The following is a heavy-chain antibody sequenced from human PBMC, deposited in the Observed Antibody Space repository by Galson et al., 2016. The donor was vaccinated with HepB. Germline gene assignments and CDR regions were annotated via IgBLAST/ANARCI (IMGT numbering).Heavy chain of an antibody. CDR2: ISTGSISK. CDR3: AAEDIVPGSGLHY. D-gene: IGHD2-15*01. V-gene: IGHV3-11*01. Sequence: SLRLSCAASGFTFRDYYMNWIRQAPGKGLEWVSYISTGSISKYYADSVKGWFTISRDNARNSLYLEMNNLKAEDTALYYCAAEDIVPGSGLHYWGQGALVSVSS. J-gene: IGHJ4*02. CDR1: GFTFRDYY.